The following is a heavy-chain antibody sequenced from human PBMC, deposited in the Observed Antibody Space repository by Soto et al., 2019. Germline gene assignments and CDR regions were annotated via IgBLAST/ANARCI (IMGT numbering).Heavy chain of an antibody. Sequence: SETLSLTCTVSGGSISSYYWSWIRQPPGKGLEWIGYIYYSGSTNYNPSLKSRVTISVDTSKNQFPLKLSSVTAADTAVYYCARRYGYSFDDWGQGTLVTVAS. CDR1: GGSISSYY. D-gene: IGHD1-1*01. J-gene: IGHJ4*02. CDR2: IYYSGST. CDR3: ARRYGYSFDD. V-gene: IGHV4-59*08.